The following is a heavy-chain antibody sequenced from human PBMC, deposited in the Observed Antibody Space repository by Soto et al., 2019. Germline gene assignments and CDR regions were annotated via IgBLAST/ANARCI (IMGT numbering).Heavy chain of an antibody. V-gene: IGHV3-23*01. D-gene: IGHD3-10*01. Sequence: HPGGSLRLSCAASGFTFSSYAMSWVRQAPGKGLEWVSAISGSGGSTYYADSVKGRFTISRDNSKNTLYLQMNSLRAEDTAVYYCAKKIGREVTPRLDYWGQGTLVTVSS. CDR1: GFTFSSYA. CDR3: AKKIGREVTPRLDY. CDR2: ISGSGGST. J-gene: IGHJ4*02.